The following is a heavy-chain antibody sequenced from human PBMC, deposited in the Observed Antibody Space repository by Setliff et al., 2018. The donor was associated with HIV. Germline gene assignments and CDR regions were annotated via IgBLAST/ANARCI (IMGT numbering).Heavy chain of an antibody. V-gene: IGHV5-51*01. CDR2: IYPDDSDT. J-gene: IGHJ6*02. Sequence: GESLKISCKGSGNSFTRHWIGWVRQMPGKGLEWMGIIYPDDSDTRYSPSFQGQVTISADKPITTVYLQWTSLRASDTGIYYCARLLMPRGFSYGSCYYYGMDVWGQGTAVTGSS. D-gene: IGHD5-18*01. CDR3: ARLLMPRGFSYGSCYYYGMDV. CDR1: GNSFTRHW.